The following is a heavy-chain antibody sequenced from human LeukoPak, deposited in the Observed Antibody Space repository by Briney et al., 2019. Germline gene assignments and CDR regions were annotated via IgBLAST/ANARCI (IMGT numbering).Heavy chain of an antibody. CDR2: IIPILGIA. D-gene: IGHD3-10*01. CDR3: ASPEGSGSNRRYYYYGMDV. J-gene: IGHJ6*02. V-gene: IGHV1-69*04. CDR1: GGTFSSYA. Sequence: ASVKVSCKASGGTFSSYAISWVRQAPGQGLEWMGRIIPILGIANYAQKFQGRVTITADKSTSTAYMELSSLRSEDTAVYYCASPEGSGSNRRYYYYGMDVWGQGTTVTVSS.